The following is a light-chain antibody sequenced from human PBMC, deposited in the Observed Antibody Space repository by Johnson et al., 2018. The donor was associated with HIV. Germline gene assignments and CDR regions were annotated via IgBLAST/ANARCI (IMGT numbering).Light chain of an antibody. CDR3: GTWDSSLSAYV. CDR1: SSNIGNNY. J-gene: IGLJ1*01. V-gene: IGLV1-51*02. CDR2: END. Sequence: HSVLTQPPSVSAAPGQKVTISCSGSSSNIGNNYVSWYQQLPGTAPKFFIYENDKRPSGIPDRFSGSKSGTSATLGITGLQTGDEADDYCGTWDSSLSAYVFGSGTKVTVL.